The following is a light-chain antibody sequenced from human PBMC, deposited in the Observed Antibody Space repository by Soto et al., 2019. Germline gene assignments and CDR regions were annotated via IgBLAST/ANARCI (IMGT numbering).Light chain of an antibody. J-gene: IGLJ1*01. V-gene: IGLV2-11*01. CDR2: DVS. CDR1: SSDVGGYYY. CDR3: CSYAGSYVFV. Sequence: QSVLTQPRSVSGSPGQSVTISCTGTSSDVGGYYYVSWYQQHPGKAPKLMIYDVSKRPSGVPDRFSGSKSDNTASLTISGLQAEDEADYYCCSYAGSYVFVFGTGTNVTVL.